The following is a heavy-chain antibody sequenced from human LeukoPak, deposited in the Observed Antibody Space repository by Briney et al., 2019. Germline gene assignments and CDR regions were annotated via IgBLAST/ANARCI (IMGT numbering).Heavy chain of an antibody. CDR3: AKDQVWIVVGSFDY. V-gene: IGHV3-23*01. CDR2: ISGSGGST. Sequence: PGGSLRLSCAASGFTFSSYWMTWVRQAPGKGLEWVSGISGSGGSTYYADSVKGRFTISRDNSKNTLYLQMTSLRAEDTAVYYCAKDQVWIVVGSFDYWGQGTLVTVPS. J-gene: IGHJ4*02. D-gene: IGHD3-22*01. CDR1: GFTFSSYW.